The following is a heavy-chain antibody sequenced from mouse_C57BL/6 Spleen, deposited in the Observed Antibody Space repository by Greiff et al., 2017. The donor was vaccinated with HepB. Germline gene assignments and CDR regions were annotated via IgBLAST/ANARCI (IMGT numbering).Heavy chain of an antibody. Sequence: EVKLMESGEGLVKPGGSLKLSCAASGFTFSSYAMSWVRQTPEKRLEWVAYISSGGDYIYYADTVKGRFTISRDNARNTLYLQMSSLKSEDTAMYYCTRVLYDGYYPYFDYWGQGTTLTVSS. V-gene: IGHV5-9-1*02. D-gene: IGHD2-3*01. J-gene: IGHJ2*01. CDR1: GFTFSSYA. CDR3: TRVLYDGYYPYFDY. CDR2: ISSGGDYI.